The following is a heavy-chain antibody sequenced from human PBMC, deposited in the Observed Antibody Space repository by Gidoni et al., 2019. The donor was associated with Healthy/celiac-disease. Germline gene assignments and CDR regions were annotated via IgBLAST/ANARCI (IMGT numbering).Heavy chain of an antibody. V-gene: IGHV3-23*01. J-gene: IGHJ4*02. CDR3: AKSLYYDFWSGYCDFDY. Sequence: EVQLLESGGGLVQAGGSVRLSCAASGFNFSSQAMSWVRQAPGKGLEWVSAMSGSGGSIYYADSVKGRFTISRDNSKNTLYLEMNSLRAEDTAVYYCAKSLYYDFWSGYCDFDYWGQGTLVTVSS. CDR1: GFNFSSQA. CDR2: MSGSGGSI. D-gene: IGHD3-3*01.